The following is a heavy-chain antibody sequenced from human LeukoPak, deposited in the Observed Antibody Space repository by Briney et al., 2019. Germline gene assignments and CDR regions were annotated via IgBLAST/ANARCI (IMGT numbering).Heavy chain of an antibody. D-gene: IGHD3-22*01. V-gene: IGHV4-59*01. CDR1: GGSISSYY. Sequence: SETLSLTCTVSGGSISSYYWSWIRQPPGKGLEWIGYIYYSGSTNYNPSLKSRVTISVDTSKNQFSLKLSSVTAADTAVYYCARGPLDSSGSSFDYWGQGTLVTVSS. CDR3: ARGPLDSSGSSFDY. J-gene: IGHJ4*02. CDR2: IYYSGST.